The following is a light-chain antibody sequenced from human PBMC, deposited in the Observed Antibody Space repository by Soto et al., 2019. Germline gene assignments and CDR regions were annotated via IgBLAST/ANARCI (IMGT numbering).Light chain of an antibody. J-gene: IGKJ2*02. V-gene: IGKV3-15*01. CDR1: QSVSSN. Sequence: EIVMTQSPATLSVSPGERATLSCRASQSVSSNLAWYQQKPGQAPRLLIYGASTRATGIPARFSGSGSGIEFNLTISSLQSEDFAVYYCQQYNNWPPWTFGQGTKLEIK. CDR2: GAS. CDR3: QQYNNWPPWT.